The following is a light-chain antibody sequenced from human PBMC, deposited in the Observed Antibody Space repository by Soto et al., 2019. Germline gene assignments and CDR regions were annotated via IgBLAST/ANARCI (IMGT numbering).Light chain of an antibody. CDR1: SSDVGGYNY. V-gene: IGLV2-8*01. J-gene: IGLJ1*01. Sequence: QSALTQPPSASGSPGQSVTISCTGTSSDVGGYNYVSWYQQHPGKAPKLMIYDVSKRPSGVPDRFSASKSGNTAFLTVSGLQAEDEADYYCSSYAGRNSCVFGAGTKVTVL. CDR3: SSYAGRNSCV. CDR2: DVS.